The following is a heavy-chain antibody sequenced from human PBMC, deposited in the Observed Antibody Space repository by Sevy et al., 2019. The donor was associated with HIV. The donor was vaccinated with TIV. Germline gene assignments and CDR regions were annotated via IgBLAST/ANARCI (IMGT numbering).Heavy chain of an antibody. V-gene: IGHV4-59*01. CDR2: IHNRGRY. CDR1: GYSIIDYY. J-gene: IGHJ6*02. Sequence: SETLSLTCTVSGYSIIDYYWSWIRQPPGKGLEWIGYIHNRGRYNYNPSLKSRVTISGDVSKNQFSLKLSSVTAADTAVYYCARDTSGYSSGWYPYYHYYGIDVWGQGTTVTVSS. CDR3: ARDTSGYSSGWYPYYHYYGIDV. D-gene: IGHD6-19*01.